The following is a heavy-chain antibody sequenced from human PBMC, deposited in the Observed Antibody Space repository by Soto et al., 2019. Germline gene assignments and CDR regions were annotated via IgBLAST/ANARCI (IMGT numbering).Heavy chain of an antibody. Sequence: SETLSLTCTVSGGSITNSNWWSFFRLPPAKGLEWIGDIYHAGSTKYNPSLERRVTMSVDTSNNQFGLTLTSVTAADTAVYFCARGPPIVGNTRPLESWGQGTLVTVSS. D-gene: IGHD1-26*01. V-gene: IGHV4-4*02. CDR2: IYHAGST. J-gene: IGHJ4*02. CDR3: ARGPPIVGNTRPLES. CDR1: GGSITNSNW.